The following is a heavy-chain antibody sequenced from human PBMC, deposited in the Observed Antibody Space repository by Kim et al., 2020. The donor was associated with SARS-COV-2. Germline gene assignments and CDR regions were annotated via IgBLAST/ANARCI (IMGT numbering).Heavy chain of an antibody. J-gene: IGHJ6*02. V-gene: IGHV1-3*01. Sequence: ASVKVSCKASGYTFTSYAMHWVRQAPGQRLEWMGWINAGNGNTKYSQKFQGRVTITRDTSASTAYMELSSLRSEDTAVYYCARDVWEGPYCSSTSCYWWAVGYYYYGMDVWGQGTTVTVSS. CDR2: INAGNGNT. CDR1: GYTFTSYA. D-gene: IGHD2-2*01. CDR3: ARDVWEGPYCSSTSCYWWAVGYYYYGMDV.